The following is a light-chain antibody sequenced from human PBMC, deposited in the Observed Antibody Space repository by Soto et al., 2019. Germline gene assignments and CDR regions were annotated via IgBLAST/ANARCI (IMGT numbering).Light chain of an antibody. V-gene: IGKV3-20*01. J-gene: IGKJ1*01. Sequence: EIVLTQSPGTLSLSPGEGATLSCRASQSVSPNFFAWYQQKPGQAPRLLIYGASTRATGIPDRFSGSGSGTDFTLTIGRLEPEDFAVYYCQQYGRTSWTFGQGTKV. CDR1: QSVSPNF. CDR3: QQYGRTSWT. CDR2: GAS.